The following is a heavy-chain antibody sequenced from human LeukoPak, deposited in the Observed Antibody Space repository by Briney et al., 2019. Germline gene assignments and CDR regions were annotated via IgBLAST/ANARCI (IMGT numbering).Heavy chain of an antibody. CDR2: ISGSGGGSST. CDR1: GFTFSSYS. Sequence: GSLRLSCAASGFTFSSYSMNWVRQAPGKGLEWVSGISGSGGGSSTYYADSVKGRFTISRDNSKNTLCVRMNSLRAEDTAVYYCAKSGYNRFDYWGQGTLVTVSS. CDR3: AKSGYNRFDY. V-gene: IGHV3-23*01. J-gene: IGHJ4*02. D-gene: IGHD5-24*01.